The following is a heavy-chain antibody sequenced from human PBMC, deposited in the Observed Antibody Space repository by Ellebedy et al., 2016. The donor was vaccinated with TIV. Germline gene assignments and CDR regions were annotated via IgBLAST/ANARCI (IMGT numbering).Heavy chain of an antibody. D-gene: IGHD1-1*01. V-gene: IGHV3-21*04. CDR2: ISISSDNM. CDR1: GFTFSSYS. CDR3: GKDMENYYGLDV. Sequence: GGSLRLXXAASGFTFSSYSMNWVRQAPGKGPEWLAYISISSDNMYYADSVKGRFTISRDNAKKYVYLEMNNLRAEDSALYYCGKDMENYYGLDVWGQGTTVTVAS. J-gene: IGHJ6*02.